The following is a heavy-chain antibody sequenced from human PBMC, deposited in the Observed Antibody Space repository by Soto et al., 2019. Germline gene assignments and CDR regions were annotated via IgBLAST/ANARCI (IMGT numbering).Heavy chain of an antibody. V-gene: IGHV1-2*02. D-gene: IGHD6-6*01. CDR3: ARGSSSSGRDFDI. CDR2: INPNSGGT. Sequence: ASVKVSCKASGYTFTGYYMHWVRQAPGQGLEWMGWINPNSGGTNYAQKFQGRVTMTRDTSISTAYMELSRLRSDDTAVYYCARGSSSSGRDFDIWGQGTMVTVSS. CDR1: GYTFTGYY. J-gene: IGHJ3*02.